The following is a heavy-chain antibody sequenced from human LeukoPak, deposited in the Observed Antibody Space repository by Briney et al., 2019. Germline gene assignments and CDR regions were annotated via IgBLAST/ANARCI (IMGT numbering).Heavy chain of an antibody. Sequence: GGSLKLSCAASGFTFSGSAMHWVRQASGKGLEWVGRIRSKANSYATAYAASVKGRFTISRDDSKNTAYLQMNSLKTEDTAVYYCTRQRTAADSWGTYYYYGMDVWGQGTTVTASS. CDR3: TRQRTAADSWGTYYYYGMDV. CDR1: GFTFSGSA. D-gene: IGHD6-25*01. J-gene: IGHJ6*02. CDR2: IRSKANSYAT. V-gene: IGHV3-73*01.